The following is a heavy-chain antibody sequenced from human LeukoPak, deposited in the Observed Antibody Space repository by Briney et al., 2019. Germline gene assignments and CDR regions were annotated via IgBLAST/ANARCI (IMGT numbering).Heavy chain of an antibody. CDR3: ARGGYYGSGNDFRFDP. CDR2: IYHSGRT. V-gene: IGHV4-38-2*02. Sequence: PSETLSLTCTVSGYSISSGYYWGWIRQPPGKGLEWIGSIYHSGRTYYSPSLKSRVTISVDTSKNQFSLKLSSVTAADTAVYYCARGGYYGSGNDFRFDPWGQGTLVTVSS. CDR1: GYSISSGYY. D-gene: IGHD3-10*01. J-gene: IGHJ5*02.